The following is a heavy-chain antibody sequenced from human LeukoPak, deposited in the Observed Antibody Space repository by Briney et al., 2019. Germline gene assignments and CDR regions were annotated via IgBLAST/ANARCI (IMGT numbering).Heavy chain of an antibody. CDR1: GSTFGDYA. CDR3: WGSGWYDGYYYYMDV. J-gene: IGHJ6*03. D-gene: IGHD6-19*01. Sequence: PGRSLRLSCTASGSTFGDYAMSWFRQAPGKGLEWVGFIRSKAYGGTTEYAASVKGRFTISRDDSKSIAYLQMNSLKTEDTAVYYCWGSGWYDGYYYYMDVWGKGTTVTVSS. V-gene: IGHV3-49*03. CDR2: IRSKAYGGTT.